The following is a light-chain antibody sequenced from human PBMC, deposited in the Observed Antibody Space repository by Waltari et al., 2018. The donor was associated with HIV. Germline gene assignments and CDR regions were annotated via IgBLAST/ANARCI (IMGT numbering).Light chain of an antibody. Sequence: DIVMTQSPDSLAVSLGERATINCKSSQSVLYSSNNKNYLAWYQQQPGQPPKLLIYWASTRESGVPDRFSGSGSGTDFTLTISSLQAEDVAVYYCQQYYSTPRTFGLGTKVEIK. J-gene: IGKJ1*01. V-gene: IGKV4-1*01. CDR3: QQYYSTPRT. CDR1: QSVLYSSNNKNY. CDR2: WAS.